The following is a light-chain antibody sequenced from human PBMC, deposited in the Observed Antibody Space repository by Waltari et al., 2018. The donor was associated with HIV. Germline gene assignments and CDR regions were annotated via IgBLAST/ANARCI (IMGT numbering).Light chain of an antibody. J-gene: IGKJ3*01. CDR3: HQYYITPCT. V-gene: IGKV4-1*01. CDR1: QHVVFITKTRYYHH. Sequence: DVVTTQSPASIALSPGEGATINCRSGQHVVFITKTRYYHHIAWYQHKPGQPPKLLFYWASTRKSGVPYRFSASGSGTDFTLTISSLQAEDVAIYYCHQYYITPCTFGPGTRVEIK. CDR2: WAS.